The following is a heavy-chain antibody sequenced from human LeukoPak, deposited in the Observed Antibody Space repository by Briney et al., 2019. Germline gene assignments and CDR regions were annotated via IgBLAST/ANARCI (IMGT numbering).Heavy chain of an antibody. CDR1: GGSISSSSYY. CDR3: ARRPAAFDI. J-gene: IGHJ3*02. V-gene: IGHV4-39*01. Sequence: SETLSLTCTVSGGSISSSSYYWGWIRQPPGKGLEWLGSIYYSGSTYYNPSLKSRVTISVDTSKNQFSLKLSSVTAADTAVYYSARRPAAFDIWGQGTMVTVSS. CDR2: IYYSGST.